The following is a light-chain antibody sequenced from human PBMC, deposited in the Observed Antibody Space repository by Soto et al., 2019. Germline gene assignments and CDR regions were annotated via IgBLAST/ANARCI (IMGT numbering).Light chain of an antibody. J-gene: IGKJ1*01. CDR2: DTS. Sequence: EMVMTQSPDTLSVSPGETATLSCRASQSVGSNLAWYQQKPGQAPRLLIYDTSTRATGIPVRFSGSGSGTEFTLTIDSLQSEDFAVYYCQQYNNWPRTFGQGTKVDIK. CDR1: QSVGSN. V-gene: IGKV3D-15*01. CDR3: QQYNNWPRT.